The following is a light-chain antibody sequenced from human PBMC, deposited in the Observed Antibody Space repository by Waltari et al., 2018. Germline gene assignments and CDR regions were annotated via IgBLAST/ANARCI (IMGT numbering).Light chain of an antibody. Sequence: EIVMTQSPATLSASPGERVTLSCRASQRVSTSLAWHQQKPGQAPRLLIYGASTRDTGIPARFSGSGSGTEFTLTISSLQSEDFAVYYCQQYNNWPPITFGQGTRLEIK. V-gene: IGKV3-15*01. CDR1: QRVSTS. CDR3: QQYNNWPPIT. CDR2: GAS. J-gene: IGKJ5*01.